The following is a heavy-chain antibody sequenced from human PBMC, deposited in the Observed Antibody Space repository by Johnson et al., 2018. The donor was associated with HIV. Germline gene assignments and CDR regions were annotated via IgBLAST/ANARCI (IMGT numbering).Heavy chain of an antibody. D-gene: IGHD3-22*01. J-gene: IGHJ3*02. CDR2: IWFDGSIQ. CDR3: ARDWEKNSSGFYPTVMGI. CDR1: GFTFSTYG. Sequence: QVQLVESGGTVVQPGRSLRLSCAASGFTFSTYGMHWVRQAPGRGLEWVAVIWFDGSIQYYADSVKGRFTISRDNSKNTLFLQMGSLRVEDTAVYYCARDWEKNSSGFYPTVMGIWGQGTRVTVSS. V-gene: IGHV3-33*01.